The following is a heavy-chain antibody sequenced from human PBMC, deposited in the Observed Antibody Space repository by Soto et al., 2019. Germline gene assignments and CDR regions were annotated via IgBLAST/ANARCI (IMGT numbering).Heavy chain of an antibody. V-gene: IGHV5-51*01. J-gene: IGHJ3*02. CDR1: GYRFTSYW. CDR3: ARQSDSSGWPDDAFDI. D-gene: IGHD6-19*01. CDR2: IYPGDSDT. Sequence: GESLKISCQGSGYRFTSYWIGWVRQMPGKGLEWMGIIYPGDSDTRYSPSFQGQVTISADKSISTAYLQWSSLKASDTAMYYCARQSDSSGWPDDAFDIWGQGTMVTVSS.